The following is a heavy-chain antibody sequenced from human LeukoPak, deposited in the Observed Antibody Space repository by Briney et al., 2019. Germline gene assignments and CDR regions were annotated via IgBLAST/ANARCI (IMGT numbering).Heavy chain of an antibody. CDR3: AAVPNDAFDI. Sequence: ASVKVSCKASGGTFSSYAISWVRQATGQGLEWMGWMNPNSGNTGYAQKFQGRVTITRNTSISTAYMELSSLRSEDTAVYYCAAVPNDAFDIWGQGTMVTVSS. CDR2: MNPNSGNT. V-gene: IGHV1-8*03. J-gene: IGHJ3*02. CDR1: GGTFSSYA. D-gene: IGHD3-10*01.